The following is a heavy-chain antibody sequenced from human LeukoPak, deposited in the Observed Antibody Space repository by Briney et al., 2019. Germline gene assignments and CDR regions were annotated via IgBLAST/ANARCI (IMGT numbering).Heavy chain of an antibody. CDR1: GGSISSDHYY. J-gene: IGHJ4*02. D-gene: IGHD6-6*01. CDR3: ARYSSSSLDY. V-gene: IGHV4-30-2*01. Sequence: SETLSLTCIDSGGSISSDHYYWSWIRQPPGKGLEWIGYIYHSGSTYYNPSLKSRVTISVDRSKNQFSLKLTSVTAADTAVYYCARYSSSSLDYWGQGTLVTVSS. CDR2: IYHSGST.